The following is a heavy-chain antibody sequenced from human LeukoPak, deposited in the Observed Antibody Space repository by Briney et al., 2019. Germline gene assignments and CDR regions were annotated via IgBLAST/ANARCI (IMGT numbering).Heavy chain of an antibody. CDR3: ARNGWLVHSDDFDI. V-gene: IGHV3-48*04. J-gene: IGHJ3*02. Sequence: GGSLRLSCAASGFTFSSYGMKWVRQAPGKGLEWVSYISSGRPTINYADSVKGRFTISRDNAKNSLYLQMNSLRAEDTAVYYCARNGWLVHSDDFDIWGQGTMVTVSS. CDR2: ISSGRPTI. CDR1: GFTFSSYG. D-gene: IGHD6-19*01.